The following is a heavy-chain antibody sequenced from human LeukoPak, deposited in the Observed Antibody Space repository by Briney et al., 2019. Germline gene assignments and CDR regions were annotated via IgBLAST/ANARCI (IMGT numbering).Heavy chain of an antibody. CDR3: ARRAAAGTRTSNYFDY. J-gene: IGHJ4*02. Sequence: GGSLRLSCAASGFSFSSYWMSWVRRAPGKGLEWVASIKHDASEKYYVDSVKGRFTISRDNAKNSLYLQMNSLRAEDTAVYYCARRAAAGTRTSNYFDYWGQGTLVTVSS. D-gene: IGHD6-13*01. V-gene: IGHV3-7*01. CDR1: GFSFSSYW. CDR2: IKHDASEK.